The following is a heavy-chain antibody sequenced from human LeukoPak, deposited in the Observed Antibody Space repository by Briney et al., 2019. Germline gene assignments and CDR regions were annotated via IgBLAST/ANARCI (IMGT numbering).Heavy chain of an antibody. CDR3: TTDRGSQGDY. V-gene: IGHV3-23*01. CDR1: GFTFSSYA. Sequence: PGGSLRLSCAASGFTFSSYAMSWVRQAPGKGLEWVSAISGSGGSTYYADSVKGRFTISRDNSKNTLYLQMNSLKTEDTAVYYCTTDRGSQGDYWGQGTLVTVSS. J-gene: IGHJ4*02. D-gene: IGHD1-26*01. CDR2: ISGSGGST.